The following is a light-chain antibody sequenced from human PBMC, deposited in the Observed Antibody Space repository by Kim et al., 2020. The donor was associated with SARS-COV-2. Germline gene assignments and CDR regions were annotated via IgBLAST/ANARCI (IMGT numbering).Light chain of an antibody. Sequence: VSPGQTASITCAGDKVGDKYACWYQQRPGQSPVLIIYQDKQRPSGIPERFSGSNSGNTATLTISGTQAMDEADYYCQAWDSSTVVFGGGTKLTVL. CDR2: QDK. V-gene: IGLV3-1*01. CDR1: KVGDKY. J-gene: IGLJ2*01. CDR3: QAWDSSTVV.